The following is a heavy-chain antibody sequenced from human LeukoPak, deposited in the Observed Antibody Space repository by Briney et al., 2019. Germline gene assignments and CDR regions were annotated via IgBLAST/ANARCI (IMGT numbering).Heavy chain of an antibody. V-gene: IGHV3-53*01. CDR3: ARDLGNSWYY. CDR1: GFTVSNNY. CDR2: IYSGGST. D-gene: IGHD6-13*01. J-gene: IGHJ4*02. Sequence: GGSLRLSCAASGFTVSNNYMSWVRQAPGKGLEWVSVIYSGGSTFYADSVKDRFIISRDNPKNTLYLQMNSLRAEDTAVYYCARDLGNSWYYWGQGTLVTVSS.